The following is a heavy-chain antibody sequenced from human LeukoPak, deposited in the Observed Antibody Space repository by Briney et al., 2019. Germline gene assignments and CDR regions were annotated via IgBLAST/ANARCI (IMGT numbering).Heavy chain of an antibody. J-gene: IGHJ5*02. CDR1: GGSISSYY. Sequence: PSETLSLTCTVSGGSISSYYWSWIRQPPGKGLEWIGYIYYSGSTNYNPSLKSRVTISVDTSKNQFSLKLSSVTAADTAVYYCARARLVSGRNWFDPWGQGTLVTVSS. CDR2: IYYSGST. V-gene: IGHV4-59*01. CDR3: ARARLVSGRNWFDP. D-gene: IGHD3-16*01.